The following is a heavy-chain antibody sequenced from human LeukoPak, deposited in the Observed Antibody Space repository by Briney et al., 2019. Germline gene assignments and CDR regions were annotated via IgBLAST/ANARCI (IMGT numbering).Heavy chain of an antibody. V-gene: IGHV5-51*01. CDR3: ARLAYYYDSSGYYGRGAFDI. Sequence: GESLKISCKGSGYSFTSYWIGWVRQMPGKGLEWMGIIYPGDSDTRYSPSFQGQVTISADKSISTAYLQWSSLKASDTAMYYCARLAYYYDSSGYYGRGAFDIWGQGTMVTVSS. CDR2: IYPGDSDT. CDR1: GYSFTSYW. D-gene: IGHD3-22*01. J-gene: IGHJ3*02.